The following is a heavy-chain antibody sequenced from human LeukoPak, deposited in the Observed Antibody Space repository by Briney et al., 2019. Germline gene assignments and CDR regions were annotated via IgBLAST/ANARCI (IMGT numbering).Heavy chain of an antibody. CDR3: ARGRSRATVPGGY. CDR2: INHSGST. V-gene: IGHV4-34*01. J-gene: IGHJ4*02. Sequence: PSETLSLTCAVYGGSFSGYYWSWIRQPPGKGLEWIGEINHSGSTNYNPSLKSRVTISVDTSKNQFSLKLSPVTAADTAVYYCARGRSRATVPGGYWGQGTLVTVST. CDR1: GGSFSGYY. D-gene: IGHD4-17*01.